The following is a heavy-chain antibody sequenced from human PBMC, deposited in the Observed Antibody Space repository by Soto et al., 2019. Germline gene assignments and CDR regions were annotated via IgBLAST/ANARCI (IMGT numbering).Heavy chain of an antibody. J-gene: IGHJ6*02. V-gene: IGHV3-23*01. CDR3: ARGSLYCSSTSCSYGMDV. CDR2: ISGSGGST. D-gene: IGHD2-15*01. Sequence: PGGSLRLSCAASGFTFSSYWMSWVRQAPGKGLEWVSAISGSGGSTYYADSVKGRFTISRDNSKNTLYLQMYSLRAGDTAVYYCARGSLYCSSTSCSYGMDVWGQGTTVTVSS. CDR1: GFTFSSYW.